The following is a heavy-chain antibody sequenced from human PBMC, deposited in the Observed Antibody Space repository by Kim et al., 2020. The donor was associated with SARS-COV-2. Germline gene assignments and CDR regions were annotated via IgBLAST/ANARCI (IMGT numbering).Heavy chain of an antibody. CDR3: AKVAAGRDAYNYLGH. CDR1: GFTFSQYS. Sequence: GGSLRLSCEASGFTFSQYSMHWVRQVPGKGLEWVSLIAGDGSSPSYAGSVRGRSTISRDNSKNSLYLHMNSLRTEDAALYYCAKVAAGRDAYNYLGHWGQGTLVTVSS. D-gene: IGHD1-1*01. V-gene: IGHV3-43*02. CDR2: IAGDGSSP. J-gene: IGHJ4*02.